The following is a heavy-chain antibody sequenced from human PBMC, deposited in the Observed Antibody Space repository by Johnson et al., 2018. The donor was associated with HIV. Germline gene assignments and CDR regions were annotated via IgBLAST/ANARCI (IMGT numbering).Heavy chain of an antibody. D-gene: IGHD5-18*01. J-gene: IGHJ3*02. CDR1: GFTFSSSA. CDR2: ISGSGGST. V-gene: IGHV3-23*04. CDR3: ARGGIRGYSYGPGAFDI. Sequence: VQLVESGGGVVQPGGSLRLSCAASGFTFSSSAMHRVHQAPGNGLEWVSVISGSGGSTYYADSVKGRFTISRDNSKNTLYLQMNSLRAEDTAVYYCARGGIRGYSYGPGAFDIWGQGTMVTVSS.